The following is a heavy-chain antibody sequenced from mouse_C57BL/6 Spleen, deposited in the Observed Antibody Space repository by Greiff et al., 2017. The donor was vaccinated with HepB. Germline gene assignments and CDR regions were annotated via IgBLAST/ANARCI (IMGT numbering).Heavy chain of an antibody. CDR3: TTWDYGRPFDY. V-gene: IGHV14-4*01. CDR2: IDPENGDT. J-gene: IGHJ2*01. Sequence: EVKVVESGAELVRPGASVKLSCTASGFNIKDDYMHWVKQRPEQGLEWIGWIDPENGDTEYASKFQGKATITADTSSNTAYLQLSSLTSEDTAVYYCTTWDYGRPFDYWGQGTTLTVSS. CDR1: GFNIKDDY. D-gene: IGHD1-1*01.